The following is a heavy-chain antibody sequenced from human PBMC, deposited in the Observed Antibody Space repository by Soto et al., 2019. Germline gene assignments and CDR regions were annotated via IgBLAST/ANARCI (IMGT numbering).Heavy chain of an antibody. Sequence: QVQLQQWGAGLLKPSETLSLTCAVYGGSFSGYYWSWIRQPPGKGLEWIGEINHSGSTNYNPSLKSRVTISVDTSKNQFSLKLSSVTAADTAVYYCARGSYDYIWGSYRPRYYYYMDVWGKGTTVTVSS. CDR1: GGSFSGYY. V-gene: IGHV4-34*01. CDR2: INHSGST. J-gene: IGHJ6*03. CDR3: ARGSYDYIWGSYRPRYYYYMDV. D-gene: IGHD3-16*02.